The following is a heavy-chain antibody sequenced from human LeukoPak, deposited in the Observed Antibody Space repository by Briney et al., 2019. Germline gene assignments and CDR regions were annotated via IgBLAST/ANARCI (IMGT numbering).Heavy chain of an antibody. CDR3: ARMGTWDIVVVVAANLFDY. V-gene: IGHV1-18*01. Sequence: GASVKVSCKASGYTFTSYGISWVRQAPGQGLEWMGWISAYNGNTNYAQKLQGRVTMTTDTSMSTAYMELRSLRSDDTAVYYCARMGTWDIVVVVAANLFDYWGQGTLVTVSS. J-gene: IGHJ4*02. CDR1: GYTFTSYG. CDR2: ISAYNGNT. D-gene: IGHD2-15*01.